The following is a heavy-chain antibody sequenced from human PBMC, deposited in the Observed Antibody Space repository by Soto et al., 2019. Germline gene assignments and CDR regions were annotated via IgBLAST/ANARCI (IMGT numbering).Heavy chain of an antibody. CDR2: ITGSGGSK. J-gene: IGHJ3*01. CDR1: GFTFSNYA. Sequence: GGSLRLSCAASGFTFSNYAMTWVRQAPGLGLEWVSSITGSGGSKYYADSVKGRFTISRDNSKNTLYLQVNSLRAEDAAVYYCAKDRTTMYDAFDVWGQGTMVTVSS. V-gene: IGHV3-23*01. CDR3: AKDRTTMYDAFDV.